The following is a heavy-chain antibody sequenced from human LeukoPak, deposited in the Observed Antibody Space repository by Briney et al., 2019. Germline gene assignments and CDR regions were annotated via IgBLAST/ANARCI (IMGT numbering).Heavy chain of an antibody. D-gene: IGHD6-13*01. CDR3: ARLPAVSSSLLYYFDY. J-gene: IGHJ4*01. V-gene: IGHV5-51*01. CDR1: GSRFITNW. Sequence: GEPLKTSCKGSGSRFITNWSGWARKMHGKGLEWMGIIYPGDSDTRYSSSFQGQVSVSADKPVSTAYLQCSSLKTSDTPTYYCARLPAVSSSLLYYFDYWGHGTLFTVS. CDR2: IYPGDSDT.